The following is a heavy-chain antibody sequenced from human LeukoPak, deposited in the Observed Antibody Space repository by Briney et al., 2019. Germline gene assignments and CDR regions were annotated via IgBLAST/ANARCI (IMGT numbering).Heavy chain of an antibody. CDR1: GYNFTTYG. D-gene: IGHD6-19*01. J-gene: IGHJ4*02. CDR2: ISAHNGNK. Sequence: ASVKVSCKASGYNFTTYGITWVRQAPGQGLEWIGWISAHNGNKNYAQNLQGRVNMTTDTTTTTAYMELRSLRSDDTAVYYCSRDCSSDWCIFDFWGQGTLVTVSS. V-gene: IGHV1-18*04. CDR3: SRDCSSDWCIFDF.